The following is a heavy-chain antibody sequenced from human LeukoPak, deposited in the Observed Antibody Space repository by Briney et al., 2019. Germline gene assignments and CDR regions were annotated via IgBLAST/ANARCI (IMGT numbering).Heavy chain of an antibody. V-gene: IGHV3-15*01. Sequence: PGGSLRLSCVDSGFTFTNAWMSWVRQAPGKGLEWIGRIKSKTDGETTNYAEPVRGRFTISRDDSKSAVYLQMDSLKIEDTAVYYCTTDLGTYYHGSQRLIPIDYWGQGTLVTVSS. CDR3: TTDLGTYYHGSQRLIPIDY. CDR1: GFTFTNAW. J-gene: IGHJ4*02. D-gene: IGHD3-10*01. CDR2: IKSKTDGETT.